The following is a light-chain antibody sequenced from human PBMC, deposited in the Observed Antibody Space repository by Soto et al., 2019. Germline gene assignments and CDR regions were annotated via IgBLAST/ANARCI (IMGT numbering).Light chain of an antibody. CDR1: SSDIGTYNY. Sequence: QSALTQPASVSGSPGQSITISCTGTSSDIGTYNYVSWYQQHPGKAPKLMLYEVSNRPSGVSNRFFGSKSGNTASLTISGLQAEDEADYFCNSYTSSSTFYVFGTGTKLTVL. V-gene: IGLV2-14*01. CDR3: NSYTSSSTFYV. CDR2: EVS. J-gene: IGLJ1*01.